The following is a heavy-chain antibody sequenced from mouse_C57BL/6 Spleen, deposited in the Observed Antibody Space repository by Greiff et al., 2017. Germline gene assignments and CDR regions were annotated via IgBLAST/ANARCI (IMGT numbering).Heavy chain of an antibody. D-gene: IGHD2-4*01. CDR1: GFTFSSYA. J-gene: IGHJ3*01. Sequence: EVHLVESGGGLVKPGGSLKLSCAASGFTFSSYAMSWVRQTPEKRLEWVATISDGGSYTYYPDNVKGRFTISRDNAKNNLYLQMSHLKSEDTAMYYCARGYDYDVLFAYWGQGTLVTVSA. V-gene: IGHV5-4*01. CDR3: ARGYDYDVLFAY. CDR2: ISDGGSYT.